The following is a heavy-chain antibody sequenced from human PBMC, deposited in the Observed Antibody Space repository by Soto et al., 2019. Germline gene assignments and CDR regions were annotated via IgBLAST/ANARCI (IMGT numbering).Heavy chain of an antibody. J-gene: IGHJ6*02. CDR2: ISYDGSNK. Sequence: GGSLRLSCAASGFTFSSYAMHWVRQAPGKGLEWVAVISYDGSNKYYADSVKGRFTISRDDAKNSVSLQMNGLRAEETAVYYCAREETAWPLAYGLDVWGQGTTVTVSS. CDR3: AREETAWPLAYGLDV. V-gene: IGHV3-30-3*01. CDR1: GFTFSSYA. D-gene: IGHD2-21*02.